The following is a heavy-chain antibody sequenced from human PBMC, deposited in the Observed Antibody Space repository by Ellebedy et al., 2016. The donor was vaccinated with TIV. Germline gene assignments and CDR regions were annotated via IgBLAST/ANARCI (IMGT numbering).Heavy chain of an antibody. V-gene: IGHV3-7*03. J-gene: IGHJ4*02. CDR1: GLTFSGDW. CDR2: INGDGRAI. D-gene: IGHD3-9*01. Sequence: GESLKISXAASGLTFSGDWMTWMRQAPGKGLEWVANINGDGRAIQYADSVEGRFTISRDNAKKSLYLQMNSLRAEDMALYYCAKGQYFDWLLLGNYFGYWGQGTLVTVSS. CDR3: AKGQYFDWLLLGNYFGY.